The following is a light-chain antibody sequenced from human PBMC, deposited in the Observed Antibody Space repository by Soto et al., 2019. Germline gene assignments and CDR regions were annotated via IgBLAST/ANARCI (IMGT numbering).Light chain of an antibody. CDR3: SSYAGINNLAI. J-gene: IGLJ1*01. CDR2: EVN. Sequence: QSALTQPPSASGSPGQSVTISCTGTSSDVGGYKYVSWYQQHPGKAPKLMIFEVNKRPSGVPDRFSGSKSGNTASLTVSGLQAEDVADYYCSSYAGINNLAIFGTGTKLTVL. CDR1: SSDVGGYKY. V-gene: IGLV2-8*01.